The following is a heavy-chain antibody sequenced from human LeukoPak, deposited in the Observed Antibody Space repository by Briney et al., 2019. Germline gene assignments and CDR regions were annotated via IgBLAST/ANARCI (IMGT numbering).Heavy chain of an antibody. D-gene: IGHD2-21*01. CDR2: INHSGST. CDR3: ARGPPRFRLDS. CDR1: GGSFSGYY. J-gene: IGHJ4*02. V-gene: IGHV4-34*01. Sequence: SETLSVTCAVYGGSFSGYYWIWIRQPPGKGLEWMGEINHSGSTNYNPSLKSRVTISVDTSKTQFSLKLSSVTAADTAVYYCARGPPRFRLDSWGQGTLVTVSS.